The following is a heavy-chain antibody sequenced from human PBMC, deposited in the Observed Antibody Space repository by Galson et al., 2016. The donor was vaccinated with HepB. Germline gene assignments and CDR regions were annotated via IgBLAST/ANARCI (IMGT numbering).Heavy chain of an antibody. CDR3: ARDPPTPGPSDAFDI. J-gene: IGHJ3*02. V-gene: IGHV4-4*02. Sequence: SETLSLTCAVSVDSISSTYWWTWVRQPPRKGLEWIGEINHSGSASDNPSLKSRVTISVDTSKNQFSLKLTSVTAADTAVYYCARDPPTPGPSDAFDIWGHGTVVTVSS. D-gene: IGHD1-14*01. CDR1: VDSISSTYW. CDR2: INHSGSA.